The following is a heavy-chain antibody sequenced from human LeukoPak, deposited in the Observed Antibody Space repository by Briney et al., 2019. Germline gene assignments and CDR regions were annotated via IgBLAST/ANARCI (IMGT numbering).Heavy chain of an antibody. D-gene: IGHD3-3*01. J-gene: IGHJ6*02. CDR2: MNPNSGNT. CDR3: ARGSSYDFWSGYPIYYYGMDV. CDR1: GYTFTSYD. V-gene: IGHV1-8*01. Sequence: ASVKVSCKASGYTFTSYDINWVRQATGQGLEWMGWMNPNSGNTGYAQKFQGRVTMTRNTSISTAYMELSSLRSEDTAVYYCARGSSYDFWSGYPIYYYGMDVWGQGTTVTVSS.